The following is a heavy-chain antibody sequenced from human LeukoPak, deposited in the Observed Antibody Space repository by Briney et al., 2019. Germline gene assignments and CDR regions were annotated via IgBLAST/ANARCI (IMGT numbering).Heavy chain of an antibody. CDR2: FHTAGDI. D-gene: IGHD2-2*01. V-gene: IGHV3-13*01. CDR1: GFTLSNYD. Sequence: PGGSLRLSCAASGFTLSNYDMHWVRQATGKGLEWVSAFHTAGDIHYSGSVKGRFATSRENAKNSFYLQMNNLRAGDTAAYYCARGSCSSRSCYKRVNGLDVWGQGTPVTVSS. J-gene: IGHJ6*01. CDR3: ARGSCSSRSCYKRVNGLDV.